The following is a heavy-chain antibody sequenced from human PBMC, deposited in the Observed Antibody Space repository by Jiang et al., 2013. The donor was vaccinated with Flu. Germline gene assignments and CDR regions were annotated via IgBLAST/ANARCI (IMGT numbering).Heavy chain of an antibody. CDR3: ARRYCSSTTCHKFDF. Sequence: GAEVKKPGESLRISCKGSGYSFTSYWITWVRQMPGKGLEWMGRIDPSDSYTNYSPSFQGHVTISADKSISTAYLQWSSLKASDTAMYYCARRYCSSTTCHKFDFWGQGTLVHRLL. V-gene: IGHV5-10-1*01. CDR2: IDPSDSYT. D-gene: IGHD2-2*01. CDR1: GYSFTSYW. J-gene: IGHJ4*02.